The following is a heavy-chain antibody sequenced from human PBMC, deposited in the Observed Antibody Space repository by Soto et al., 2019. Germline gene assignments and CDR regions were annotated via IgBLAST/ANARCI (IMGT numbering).Heavy chain of an antibody. CDR3: AKDAVYGDGLWLAGN. CDR1: GFRVSRYA. V-gene: IGHV3-23*01. CDR2: MTGSGGDI. D-gene: IGHD2-21*02. J-gene: IGHJ4*02. Sequence: EVQLLESGGGLVQPGGSLRLSCAAYGFRVSRYAMMWFRQPPGKGQEWVAGMTGSGGDIRYADPVKGRFTISKDNSKNTLYLQMNSLRAEDTAIYYCAKDAVYGDGLWLAGNWGQGTLVTVSS.